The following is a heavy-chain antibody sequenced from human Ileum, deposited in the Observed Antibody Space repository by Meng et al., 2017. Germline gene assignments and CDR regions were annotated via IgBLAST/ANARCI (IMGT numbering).Heavy chain of an antibody. Sequence: EGQLVESGGGLVEPGGSLRLSCAASGFTFPSHWINWVRQAPGKGLEWVSRINTDGSTTTYADSVKGRFTISRDNAKNTVLLQMSSLRAEDTAVYYCVGMTIGWGQGTLVTVSS. CDR2: INTDGSTT. CDR1: GFTFPSHW. D-gene: IGHD5-24*01. J-gene: IGHJ4*02. V-gene: IGHV3-74*03. CDR3: VGMTIG.